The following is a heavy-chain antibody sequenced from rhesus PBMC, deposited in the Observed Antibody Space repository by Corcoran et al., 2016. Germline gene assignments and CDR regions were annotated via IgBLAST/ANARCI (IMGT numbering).Heavy chain of an antibody. Sequence: QVTLKESGPALVKPTQTLTLTCTFSGFSLTTSGMGVGWTRQPPGKALEWLALIYWDDDKRYNTSLKSRLTISKDTSKNQVVLTITNMDPVDTATYYCARCGVNTATRGFDVWGPGVLVTVSS. CDR3: ARCGVNTATRGFDV. D-gene: IGHD4-23*01. J-gene: IGHJ5-1*01. CDR2: IYWDDDK. CDR1: GFSLTTSGMG. V-gene: IGHV2-174*01.